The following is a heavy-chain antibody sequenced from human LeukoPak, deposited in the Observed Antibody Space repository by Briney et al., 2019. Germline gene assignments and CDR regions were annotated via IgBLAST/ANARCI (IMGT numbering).Heavy chain of an antibody. V-gene: IGHV3-23*01. CDR2: NSGSGGST. J-gene: IGHJ4*02. CDR1: GFTFSSYA. CDR3: AKDGPGYCSSTSCSLDY. Sequence: GGSLRLSCAASGFTFSSYAMSWVRQAPGKGLEWVSANSGSGGSTYYADSVKGRFTISRDNSKNTLYLQMNSLRAEDTAVYYCAKDGPGYCSSTSCSLDYWGQGTLVTVSS. D-gene: IGHD2-2*01.